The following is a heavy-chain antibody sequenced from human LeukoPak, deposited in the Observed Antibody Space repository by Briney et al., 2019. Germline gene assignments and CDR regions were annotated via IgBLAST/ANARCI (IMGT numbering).Heavy chain of an antibody. CDR2: INWNGGGT. V-gene: IGHV3-20*04. D-gene: IGHD2-2*02. CDR3: ARSPLLCSSTSCYTGAFDI. J-gene: IGHJ3*02. Sequence: PGGSLRLSCAASGYTFDDYGMSWVRQAPGKGLEWVSGINWNGGGTGYADSVKGRFTISRGNAKNSPYLQMNSLRAEDTALYYCARSPLLCSSTSCYTGAFDIWGQGTIVAVSS. CDR1: GYTFDDYG.